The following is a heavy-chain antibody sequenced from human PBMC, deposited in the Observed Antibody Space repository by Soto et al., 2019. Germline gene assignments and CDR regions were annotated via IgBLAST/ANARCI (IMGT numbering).Heavy chain of an antibody. Sequence: TCSVVEGSSRGSGDYWIKIQQQPGKDLEWIGNIYYSGSTNYNPSLKSRVTISIDTSGNQFSLKLNSVTAADTAVYFCSRDERFSYVHACACDIWCQGTMVTVS. CDR1: EGSSRGSGDY. J-gene: IGHJ3*02. CDR3: SRDERFSYVHACACDI. CDR2: IYYSGST. V-gene: IGHV4-31*03. D-gene: IGHD3-10*02.